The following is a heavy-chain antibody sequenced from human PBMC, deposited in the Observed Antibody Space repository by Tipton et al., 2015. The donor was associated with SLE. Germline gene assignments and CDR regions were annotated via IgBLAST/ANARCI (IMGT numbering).Heavy chain of an antibody. CDR3: ASSRTGADI. Sequence: LRLSCTVSGGSISSGGYYWSWIRQHPGKGLEWIGYVYYSGSTYYNPSLKSRPTISVDTSKNQFSLKLSSVTAADTAVYYCASSRTGADIWGQGTMVTVSS. J-gene: IGHJ3*02. D-gene: IGHD7-27*01. CDR2: VYYSGST. CDR1: GGSISSGGYY. V-gene: IGHV4-31*03.